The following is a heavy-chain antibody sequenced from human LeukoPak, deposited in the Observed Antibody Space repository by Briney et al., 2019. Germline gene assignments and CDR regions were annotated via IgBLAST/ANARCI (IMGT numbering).Heavy chain of an antibody. CDR1: GYTFTSYY. V-gene: IGHV1-46*01. CDR3: AREGTTRRGIAAARIRLAYNWFDP. Sequence: ASVKVSCKASGYTFTSYYMHWVRQAPGQGLEWMGIINPSGGSTSYAQKFQGRVTMTRDMSTSTVYMELSSLRSEDTAVYYCAREGTTRRGIAAARIRLAYNWFDPWGQGTLVTVSS. J-gene: IGHJ5*02. CDR2: INPSGGST. D-gene: IGHD6-13*01.